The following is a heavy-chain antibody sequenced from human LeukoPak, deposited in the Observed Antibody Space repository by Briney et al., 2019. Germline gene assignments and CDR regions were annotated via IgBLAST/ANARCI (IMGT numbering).Heavy chain of an antibody. V-gene: IGHV4-59*01. D-gene: IGHD3-22*01. CDR1: GGSISSYY. Sequence: SETLSLTCTVSGGSISSYYWNWIRQPPGKGLEWIGYIYYSGSTNYNPSLKSRVTISVDTSKNQFSLKLSSVTAADTAVYYCGNLEDYYDSSGYLDYWGQGSLVTVSS. CDR2: IYYSGST. J-gene: IGHJ4*02. CDR3: GNLEDYYDSSGYLDY.